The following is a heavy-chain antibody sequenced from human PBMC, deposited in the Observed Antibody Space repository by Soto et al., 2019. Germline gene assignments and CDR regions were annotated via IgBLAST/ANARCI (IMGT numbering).Heavy chain of an antibody. CDR1: GFTFSSYG. J-gene: IGHJ4*02. V-gene: IGHV3-33*01. Sequence: PGGSLRLSCAASGFTFSSYGMHWVRQAPGKGLEWVAVIWYDGSNKYYADSVKGRFTISRDNSKNTLYLQMNSLRAEDTAVYYCARSPYSSGFDYWGQGTLVTVSS. CDR3: ARSPYSSGFDY. D-gene: IGHD6-19*01. CDR2: IWYDGSNK.